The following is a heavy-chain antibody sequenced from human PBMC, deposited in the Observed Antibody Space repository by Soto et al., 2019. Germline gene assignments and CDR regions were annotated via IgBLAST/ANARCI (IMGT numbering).Heavy chain of an antibody. V-gene: IGHV4-61*01. CDR3: ARDNYDFWSGSPNYGMDV. D-gene: IGHD3-3*01. Sequence: PSETLSLTCTVSGGSVSSGSYYWSWIRQPPGKGLEWVGYIYYSGSTNYNPSLKSRVTISVDTSKNQFSLKLSSVTAADTAVCYCARDNYDFWSGSPNYGMDVWGQGTTVTVSS. CDR1: GGSVSSGSYY. J-gene: IGHJ6*02. CDR2: IYYSGST.